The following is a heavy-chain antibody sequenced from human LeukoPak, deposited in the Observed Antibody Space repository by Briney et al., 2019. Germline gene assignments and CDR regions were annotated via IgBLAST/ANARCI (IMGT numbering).Heavy chain of an antibody. CDR2: IYPGDSDT. J-gene: IGHJ4*02. V-gene: IGHV5-51*01. Sequence: GESLKISCTGSGYRFTSYWIGWVRQMPGKGLEWMGIIYPGDSDTRYSPSFQGQVTISADKSISTAYLQWSSLRSEDTAVYYCAREIAVALQPTETYYFDYWGQGTLFTVSS. CDR1: GYRFTSYW. D-gene: IGHD6-19*01. CDR3: AREIAVALQPTETYYFDY.